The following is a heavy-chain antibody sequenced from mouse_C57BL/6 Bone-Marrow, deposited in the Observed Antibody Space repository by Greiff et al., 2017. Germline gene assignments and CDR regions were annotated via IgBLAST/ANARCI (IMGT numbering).Heavy chain of an antibody. D-gene: IGHD1-3*01. J-gene: IGHJ2*01. CDR3: TKSSLY. V-gene: IGHV14-4*01. CDR1: GFNIKDDY. CDR2: IDPENGDT. Sequence: DVKLVESGAELVRPGASVKLSCTASGFNIKDDYMHWVKQRPEQGLEWIGWIDPENGDTEYASKFQGKATITADTSSNTAYLQLSSLTSEDTAVYYCTKSSLYWGQGTTLTVSS.